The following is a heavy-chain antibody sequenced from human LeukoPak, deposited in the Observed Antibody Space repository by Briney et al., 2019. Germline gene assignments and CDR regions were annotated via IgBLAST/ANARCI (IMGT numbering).Heavy chain of an antibody. D-gene: IGHD6-6*01. V-gene: IGHV1-69*13. J-gene: IGHJ5*02. Sequence: ASVKVSCKASGYTFTSYAISWVRQAPGQGLEWMGGIIPIFGTANYAQKFQGRVTITADESTSTAYMELSSLRSEDTAVYYCAHVAIGIAARRDWFDPWGQGTLVTVSS. CDR2: IIPIFGTA. CDR3: AHVAIGIAARRDWFDP. CDR1: GYTFTSYA.